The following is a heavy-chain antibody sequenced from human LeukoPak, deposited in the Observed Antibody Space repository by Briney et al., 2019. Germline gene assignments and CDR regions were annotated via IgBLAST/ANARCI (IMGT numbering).Heavy chain of an antibody. Sequence: ASVKVSCKASGYTFTGYYMHWVRQAPGQGLEWMGWINPNSGGTNYAQKFQGRVTMTRDTSISTAYMELSRLRSDDTAVYYCARHWGRDGYNLGNWFDPWGQGTLVTVSS. V-gene: IGHV1-2*02. CDR1: GYTFTGYY. CDR2: INPNSGGT. D-gene: IGHD5-24*01. J-gene: IGHJ5*02. CDR3: ARHWGRDGYNLGNWFDP.